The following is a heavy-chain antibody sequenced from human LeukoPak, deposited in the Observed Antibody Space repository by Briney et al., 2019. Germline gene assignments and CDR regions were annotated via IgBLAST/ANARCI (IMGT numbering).Heavy chain of an antibody. CDR3: ARDRSGIYGTPGSDAFDI. J-gene: IGHJ3*02. CDR1: GFTFSSYD. D-gene: IGHD3-10*01. Sequence: PGGSLRLSCAASGFTFSSYDMHWVRQAPGKGLEWVAVTSYDRFNKYYGDSVRGRFTVSRDNSKNTLYLQMNSPRAEDTAVYYCARDRSGIYGTPGSDAFDIWGQGTMVTVSS. CDR2: TSYDRFNK. V-gene: IGHV3-30*03.